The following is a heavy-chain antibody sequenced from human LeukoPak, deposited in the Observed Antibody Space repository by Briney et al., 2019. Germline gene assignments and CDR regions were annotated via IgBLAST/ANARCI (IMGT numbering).Heavy chain of an antibody. CDR3: ASYVVREVVPDRYEEGNYYYYGMDV. CDR1: GVTFTIYA. Sequence: SVNVSCKASGVTFTIYAISCVPQAPGQGRERMGRIIPILGIANYAQKFQGRVTITADKSTSTAYMELRSLRSEDTAVYYCASYVVREVVPDRYEEGNYYYYGMDVWGQGTTVTVSS. CDR2: IIPILGIA. V-gene: IGHV1-69*04. J-gene: IGHJ6*02. D-gene: IGHD2-2*01.